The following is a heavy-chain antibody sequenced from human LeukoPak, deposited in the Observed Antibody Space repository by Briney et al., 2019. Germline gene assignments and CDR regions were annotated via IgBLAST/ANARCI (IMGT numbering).Heavy chain of an antibody. CDR1: GGTFSSYA. CDR3: ARDLYSSGRHYYYYYGMDV. J-gene: IGHJ6*04. Sequence: SVKVSCKTSGGTFSSYAISWVRQAPGQGLEWMGGIIPIFGTANYAQKFQGRVTITADESTSTAYMELNSLRSEDTAVYYCARDLYSSGRHYYYYYGMDVWGKGTTVTVSS. D-gene: IGHD6-19*01. V-gene: IGHV1-69*13. CDR2: IIPIFGTA.